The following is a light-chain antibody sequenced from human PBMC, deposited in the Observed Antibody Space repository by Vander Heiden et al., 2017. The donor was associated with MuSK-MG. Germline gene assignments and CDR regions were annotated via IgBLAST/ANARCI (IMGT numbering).Light chain of an antibody. Sequence: DIQMTQSPSTLSAFVGDRVTITCRASQSISSWLAWYQQKPGRAPNLLIYKASNLESGVPSRFSGSGSGTEFTLTISSLQPDDFATYYCQQEDSSPVTFGGGTKVEI. CDR2: KAS. CDR1: QSISSW. V-gene: IGKV1-5*03. CDR3: QQEDSSPVT. J-gene: IGKJ4*01.